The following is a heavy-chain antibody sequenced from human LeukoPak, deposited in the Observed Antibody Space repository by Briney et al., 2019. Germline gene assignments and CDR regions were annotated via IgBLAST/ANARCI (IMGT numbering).Heavy chain of an antibody. CDR2: ICYSGST. J-gene: IGHJ5*02. V-gene: IGHV4-59*01. D-gene: IGHD2-21*02. CDR1: GCSISSYY. Sequence: PSETLSLTCTVSGCSISSYYWSWIRQPPGKGLEWIGYICYSGSTNYNPSLKGRVTISVDTSKNQFSLKLSSVTAADTAVYYCARLRLCKWFDVWGQGTLVTVSS. CDR3: ARLRLCKWFDV.